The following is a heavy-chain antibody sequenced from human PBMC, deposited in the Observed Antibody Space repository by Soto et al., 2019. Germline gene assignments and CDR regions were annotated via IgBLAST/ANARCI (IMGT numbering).Heavy chain of an antibody. J-gene: IGHJ4*02. D-gene: IGHD1-26*01. CDR2: IIPIFGTA. Sequence: QVQLVQSGAEVKKPGSSVKVSCKASGGTFSSYAISWVRQAPGQGLEWMGGIIPIFGTANYAQKFQGRVTITGDKAAGTAYGGRSGLRSGDRAVYYGGGEGEWELRGGGFDYWGQGTLVTVSS. V-gene: IGHV1-69*06. CDR1: GGTFSSYA. CDR3: GGEGEWELRGGGFDY.